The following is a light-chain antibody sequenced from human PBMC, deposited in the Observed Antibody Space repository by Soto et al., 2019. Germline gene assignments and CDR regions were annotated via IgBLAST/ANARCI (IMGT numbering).Light chain of an antibody. CDR3: QQYGSSPCT. J-gene: IGKJ2*01. CDR2: GTS. Sequence: EIVLTQSPDTLSLSPGERASLSCRASQSVISNYLAWYQQKPGQAPRLLIYGTSSRATGIPDRFSGSGSGTDFTLTISSLEPEDFAVYHCQQYGSSPCTFGQGTKLEIK. V-gene: IGKV3-20*01. CDR1: QSVISNY.